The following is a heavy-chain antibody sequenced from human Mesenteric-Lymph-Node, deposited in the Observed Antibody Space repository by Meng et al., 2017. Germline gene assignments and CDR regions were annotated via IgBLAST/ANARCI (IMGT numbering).Heavy chain of an antibody. CDR1: GFTFSSYS. Sequence: GGSLRLSCAASGFTFSSYSMNWVRQAPGKGLEWVSSISSSSSYIYYADSVKGRFTISRDNAKNSLYLQMNSLRAEDTAVYYCARLSGIAVYYYGMDVWGQGTTVTVSS. V-gene: IGHV3-21*01. D-gene: IGHD6-19*01. J-gene: IGHJ6*02. CDR2: ISSSSSYI. CDR3: ARLSGIAVYYYGMDV.